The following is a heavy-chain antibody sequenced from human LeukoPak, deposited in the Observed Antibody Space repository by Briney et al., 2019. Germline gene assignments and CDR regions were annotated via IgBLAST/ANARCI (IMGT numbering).Heavy chain of an antibody. CDR1: GGSISSYY. Sequence: NPSETLSLTCTVSGGSISSYYWSWIRQPPGKGLEWIGEINHSGSTNYNPSLKSRVTISVDTSKNQFSLKLSSVTAADTAVYYCARDLAAAGEYYFDYWGQGTLVTVSS. J-gene: IGHJ4*02. CDR3: ARDLAAAGEYYFDY. V-gene: IGHV4-34*01. CDR2: INHSGST. D-gene: IGHD6-13*01.